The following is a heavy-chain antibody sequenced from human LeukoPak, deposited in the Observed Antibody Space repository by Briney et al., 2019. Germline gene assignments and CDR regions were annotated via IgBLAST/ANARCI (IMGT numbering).Heavy chain of an antibody. Sequence: ASVKVSCKASGYTFTGYYMNWVRQAPGQGLELLGRINPNTGGTNFAQSFQGRVTMTRDTSITTAYMELSRLRSDDTAVYYCARVGDGLNDAFDIWGQGTMVTVSS. D-gene: IGHD5-24*01. J-gene: IGHJ3*02. V-gene: IGHV1-2*06. CDR1: GYTFTGYY. CDR2: INPNTGGT. CDR3: ARVGDGLNDAFDI.